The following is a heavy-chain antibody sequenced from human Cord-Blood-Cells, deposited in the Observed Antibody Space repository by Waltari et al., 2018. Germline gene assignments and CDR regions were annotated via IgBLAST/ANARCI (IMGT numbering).Heavy chain of an antibody. D-gene: IGHD3-22*01. Sequence: QVQLVQSGAEVKKPGASVKVSCKASGYTFTSYYMHWVRQAPGQGLEWMGIINPRGGSTSYAKKFQGRVTMTRDTSTSTVYMELSSLRSEDTAVYYCARDWAHDSSGYYFDYWGQGTLVTVSS. V-gene: IGHV1-46*01. CDR3: ARDWAHDSSGYYFDY. J-gene: IGHJ4*02. CDR2: INPRGGST. CDR1: GYTFTSYY.